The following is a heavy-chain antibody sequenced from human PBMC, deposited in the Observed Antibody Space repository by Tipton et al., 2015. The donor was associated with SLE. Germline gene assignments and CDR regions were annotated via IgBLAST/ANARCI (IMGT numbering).Heavy chain of an antibody. Sequence: TLSLTCAVYGGSFSGYYWSWIRQPPGKGLEWIGEINHSGSTNYNPSLKSRVTISRDNSKNTLYLQMNSLSAEDTAVYYCAKDCRWGAFDIWGQGTMVTVSS. D-gene: IGHD7-27*01. J-gene: IGHJ3*02. CDR3: AKDCRWGAFDI. V-gene: IGHV4-34*01. CDR2: INHSGST. CDR1: GGSFSGYY.